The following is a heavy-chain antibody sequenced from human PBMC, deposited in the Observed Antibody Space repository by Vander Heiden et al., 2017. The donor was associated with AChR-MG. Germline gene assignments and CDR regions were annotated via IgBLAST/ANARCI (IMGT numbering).Heavy chain of an antibody. J-gene: IGHJ3*02. Sequence: QVQLVESGGGVVQPVRSLRLPCSASGFTFRSYAMHWVRQAPGKGLEWVAVISYDGSNKYYADSVKGRFTISRDNSKNTLYLQMNSLRAEDTAVYYCARDYYDSSDHDAFDIWGQGTMVTVSS. D-gene: IGHD3-22*01. CDR3: ARDYYDSSDHDAFDI. V-gene: IGHV3-30-3*01. CDR1: GFTFRSYA. CDR2: ISYDGSNK.